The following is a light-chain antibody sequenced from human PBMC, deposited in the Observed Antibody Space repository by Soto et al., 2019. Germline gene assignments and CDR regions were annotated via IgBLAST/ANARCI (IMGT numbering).Light chain of an antibody. CDR2: LGS. V-gene: IGKV2-28*01. CDR3: MQALQTPRT. Sequence: DIVMTQSPLSLPVTPGEPASISCRSSQSLLHSNGYNYLDWYLQKPGQSPQLRTYLGSNRASGVSDRFSGSGSGTDFTLKISRVEAEDVGVYYCMQALQTPRTFGQGTKVEIK. J-gene: IGKJ1*01. CDR1: QSLLHSNGYNY.